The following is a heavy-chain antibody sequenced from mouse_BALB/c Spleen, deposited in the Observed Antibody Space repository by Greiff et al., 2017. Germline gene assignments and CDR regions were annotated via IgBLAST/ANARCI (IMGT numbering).Heavy chain of an antibody. CDR3: ARPSSTMITTGFAY. D-gene: IGHD2-4*01. CDR2: IYPGGGYT. CDR1: GYTFTNYW. Sequence: VQGVESGAELVRPGTSVKISCKASGYTFTNYWLGWVKQRPGHGLEWIGDIYPGGGYTNYNEKFKGKATLTADTSSSTAYMQLSSLTSEDSAVYFCARPSSTMITTGFAYWGQGTLVTVSA. V-gene: IGHV1-63*02. J-gene: IGHJ3*01.